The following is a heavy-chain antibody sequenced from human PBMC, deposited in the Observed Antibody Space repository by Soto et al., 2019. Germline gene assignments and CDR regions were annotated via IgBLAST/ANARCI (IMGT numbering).Heavy chain of an antibody. D-gene: IGHD6-6*01. Sequence: QVLLQESGPGLVKPSGTLSLTCDVSGDSISVNTWWSWVRQTPGKGLEWIGEILHSGSVNYNPSLKRRVTISIDKSKNQVSLRLSSMPAADTALYYCAGLVGRGKFSRLQYWGQGTLVTVSS. CDR2: ILHSGSV. CDR3: AGLVGRGKFSRLQY. CDR1: GDSISVNTW. J-gene: IGHJ1*01. V-gene: IGHV4-4*02.